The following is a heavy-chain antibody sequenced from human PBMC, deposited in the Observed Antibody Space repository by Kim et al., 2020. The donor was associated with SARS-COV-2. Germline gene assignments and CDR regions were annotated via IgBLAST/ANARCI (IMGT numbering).Heavy chain of an antibody. V-gene: IGHV4-61*02. CDR2: IYTSGST. CDR3: ARDDPRLYGSWDPYYYYCGMDV. J-gene: IGHJ6*02. D-gene: IGHD6-13*01. CDR1: GGSISSGSYY. Sequence: SETLSLTCTVSGGSISSGSYYWSWIRQPAGKGLEWIGRIYTSGSTNYNPSLKSRVTISVDTSKNQFSLKLSSVTAADTAVYYCARDDPRLYGSWDPYYYYCGMDVWGQETTVTVSS.